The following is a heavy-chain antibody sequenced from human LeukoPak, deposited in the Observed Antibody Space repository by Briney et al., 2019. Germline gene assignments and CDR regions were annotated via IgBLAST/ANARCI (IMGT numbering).Heavy chain of an antibody. V-gene: IGHV3-20*04. D-gene: IGHD6-19*01. J-gene: IGHJ6*04. CDR2: INWNGGST. Sequence: GGSLRLSCAASGFTFDDYGMSWVRQAPGKGLEWVSGINWNGGSTGYADSVKGRFTISRDNAKNSLYLQMNSLRAEDTALYYCARSSYSSGWYLWSDVWGKGTTVTVSS. CDR3: ARSSYSSGWYLWSDV. CDR1: GFTFDDYG.